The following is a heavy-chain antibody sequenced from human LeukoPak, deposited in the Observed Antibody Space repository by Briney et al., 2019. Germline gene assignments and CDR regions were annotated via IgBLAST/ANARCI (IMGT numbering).Heavy chain of an antibody. D-gene: IGHD4-23*01. CDR3: ARGPGGGGSYWYFDI. CDR2: INGDGSST. CDR1: GFTFSTYW. V-gene: IGHV3-74*01. Sequence: GGSLRLSCAASGFTFSTYWMHWVRHAPGEGLWWVSRINGDGSSTSYADSVKGRFTISRDNAKNTLYLQMNSLRAEDTAVYYCARGPGGGGSYWYFDIWGRGTLSTVSS. J-gene: IGHJ2*01.